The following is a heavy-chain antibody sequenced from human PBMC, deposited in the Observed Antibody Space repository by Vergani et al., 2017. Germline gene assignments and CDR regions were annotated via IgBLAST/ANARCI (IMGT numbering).Heavy chain of an antibody. CDR3: AREVHQPYYYDSSGSLDY. J-gene: IGHJ4*02. Sequence: QVQLQESGPGLVKPSETLSLTCAVSGYSISSGYYWGWIRQPPGKGLEWIGSIYHSGSTYYNPSLKSRVTISVDTSKNQFSLKLSSVTAADTAVYYCAREVHQPYYYDSSGSLDYWGQGTLVTVSS. V-gene: IGHV4-38-2*02. CDR1: GYSISSGYY. D-gene: IGHD3-22*01. CDR2: IYHSGST.